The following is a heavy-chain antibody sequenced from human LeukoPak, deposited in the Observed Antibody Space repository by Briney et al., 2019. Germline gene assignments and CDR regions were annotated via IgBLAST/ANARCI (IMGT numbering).Heavy chain of an antibody. J-gene: IGHJ4*02. Sequence: PGRSLRLSCAASGFTFSSYGMHWVRQAPGKGLEWVAVISYDGSNKYYADSVKGRFTISRDNSKNTLYLQMNSLRAEDTAVYYCAGPSTASPGGYWGQGTLVTVSS. CDR3: AGPSTASPGGY. D-gene: IGHD2-8*02. CDR2: ISYDGSNK. CDR1: GFTFSSYG. V-gene: IGHV3-30*03.